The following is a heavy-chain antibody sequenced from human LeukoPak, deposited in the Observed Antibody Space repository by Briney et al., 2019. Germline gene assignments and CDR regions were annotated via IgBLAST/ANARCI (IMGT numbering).Heavy chain of an antibody. D-gene: IGHD1-1*01. CDR3: AKGNGLKYYYYGMDV. CDR2: IRYDGSNK. V-gene: IGHV3-30*02. CDR1: GFTFSSYG. J-gene: IGHJ6*02. Sequence: PGGSLRLSCAASGFTFSSYGMHWVRQAPGKGLEWVAFIRYDGSNKYYEDSVKGRFTISRDNSKNTLYLQMNSLRAEDTAVYYCAKGNGLKYYYYGMDVWGQGTTGTVSS.